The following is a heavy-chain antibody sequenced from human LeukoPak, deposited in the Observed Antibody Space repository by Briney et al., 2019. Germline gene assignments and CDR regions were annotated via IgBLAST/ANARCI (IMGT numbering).Heavy chain of an antibody. CDR1: GYTLTELS. J-gene: IGHJ4*02. CDR3: VPYGSGSYPLDY. Sequence: GASVRVSCKVSGYTLTELSMHWVRQAPGKGLEWMGGFDPEDGETIYAQKFQGRVTMTEDTSTDTAYMELSSLRSEDTAVYYCVPYGSGSYPLDYWGPRTLVTVSS. CDR2: FDPEDGET. V-gene: IGHV1-24*01. D-gene: IGHD3-10*01.